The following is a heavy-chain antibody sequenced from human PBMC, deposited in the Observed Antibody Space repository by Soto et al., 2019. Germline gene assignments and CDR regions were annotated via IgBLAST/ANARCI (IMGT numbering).Heavy chain of an antibody. V-gene: IGHV4-4*02. J-gene: IGHJ4*02. CDR1: GGSISSSNW. Sequence: SETLSLTCAVSGGSISSSNWWSWVRQPPGKGLEWIGEIYHSGSTNYNPSLKSRVTISVDKSKNQFSLKLSSVTAADTAVYYCARDYYDSSGSGLRVLRFDYWGQGTLVTVSS. CDR3: ARDYYDSSGSGLRVLRFDY. D-gene: IGHD3-22*01. CDR2: IYHSGST.